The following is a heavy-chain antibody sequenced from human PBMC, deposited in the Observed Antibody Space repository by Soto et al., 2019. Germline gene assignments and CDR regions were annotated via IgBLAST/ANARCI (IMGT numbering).Heavy chain of an antibody. D-gene: IGHD6-19*01. V-gene: IGHV1-18*01. J-gene: IGHJ4*02. CDR1: GYTFTSYG. CDR3: ASSGSGWLRWDY. CDR2: ISAYNGNT. Sequence: AASVKVSCKASGYTFTSYGISWVRQAPGQGLEWMGWISAYNGNTSYAQKFQGRVTMTRDTSTSTVYMELSSLRSEDTAVYYCASSGSGWLRWDYWGQGTLVTVSS.